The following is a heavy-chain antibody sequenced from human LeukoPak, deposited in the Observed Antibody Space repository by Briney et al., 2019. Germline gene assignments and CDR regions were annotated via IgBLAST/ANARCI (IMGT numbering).Heavy chain of an antibody. CDR3: VTGGSGTYYK. D-gene: IGHD1-26*01. CDR2: INWDGGST. V-gene: IGHV3-20*04. CDR1: GFKFDDFG. Sequence: PGVSLRLSCAASGFKFDDFGMSWVRQDPAKGLEWVSSINWDGGSTYYADSVKGRVTISRDNVENSLHLQMNSLRVEDTAVYYCVTGGSGTYYKWGQGTLVTVSS. J-gene: IGHJ4*02.